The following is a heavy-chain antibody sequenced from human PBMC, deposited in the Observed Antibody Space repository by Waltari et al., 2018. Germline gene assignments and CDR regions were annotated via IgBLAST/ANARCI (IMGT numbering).Heavy chain of an antibody. CDR1: GYSISSGYC. Sequence: QVQLQESGPGLVKPSAPLSLTCAVSGYSISSGYCWGWSRQPPGKGLEWIGSVYHTGSTYYNPSLKSRVTISVDMSKNQFSLELTSVTAADTAVYYCARDRRHTIFGVVSLFDYWGQGALVTVSS. J-gene: IGHJ4*02. V-gene: IGHV4-38-2*02. CDR2: VYHTGST. CDR3: ARDRRHTIFGVVSLFDY. D-gene: IGHD3-3*01.